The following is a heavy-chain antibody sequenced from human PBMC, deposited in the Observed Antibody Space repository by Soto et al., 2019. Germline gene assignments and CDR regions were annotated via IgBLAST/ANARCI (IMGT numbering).Heavy chain of an antibody. V-gene: IGHV1-69*05. CDR2: IIPIFGTA. Sequence: SVKVSCKASGGTFSSHAISWVRQAPGQGLEWMGGIIPIFGTANYAQKFQGRVTITRDMSTSTAYMELSSLRSEDTAVYYCAASIRYNWNDPRYYYYGMDVWGQGTTVTVSS. D-gene: IGHD1-1*01. CDR1: GGTFSSHA. J-gene: IGHJ6*02. CDR3: AASIRYNWNDPRYYYYGMDV.